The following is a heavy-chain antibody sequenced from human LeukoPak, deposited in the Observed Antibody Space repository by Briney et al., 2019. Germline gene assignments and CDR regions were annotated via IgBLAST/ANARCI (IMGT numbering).Heavy chain of an antibody. J-gene: IGHJ6*02. CDR1: GGSISSGGYY. V-gene: IGHV4-31*03. CDR2: IYYSGST. Sequence: PSQTLSLTCTVSGGSISSGGYYWSWIRQHAGKGLEWIGYIYYSGSTYYNPSLKSRVTISVDTSKNQFSLKLSSVTAADTAVYYCAKLSRLLQIQHYYYHAMDVWGQGTTVTVFS. CDR3: AKLSRLLQIQHYYYHAMDV.